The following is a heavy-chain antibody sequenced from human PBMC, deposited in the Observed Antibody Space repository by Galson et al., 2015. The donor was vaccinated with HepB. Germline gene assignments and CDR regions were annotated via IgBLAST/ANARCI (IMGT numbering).Heavy chain of an antibody. V-gene: IGHV3-30*04. D-gene: IGHD2-2*01. J-gene: IGHJ5*02. CDR2: ISYDGSNK. CDR3: ARVSTVGYCSSTSCYNWFDP. Sequence: SLRLSCAASGFTFSSYAMHWVRQAPGKGLEWVAVISYDGSNKYYADSVKGRFTISRDNSKNTLYLQMNSLRAEDTAVYYCARVSTVGYCSSTSCYNWFDPWGQGTLVTVSS. CDR1: GFTFSSYA.